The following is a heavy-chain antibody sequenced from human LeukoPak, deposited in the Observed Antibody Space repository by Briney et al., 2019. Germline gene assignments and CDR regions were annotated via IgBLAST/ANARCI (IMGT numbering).Heavy chain of an antibody. CDR3: ARDPWGYYGLLAGAFDI. D-gene: IGHD3-22*01. Sequence: GASVKVSGKASGGTFSSYAISWVRQAPGQGLEWMGGIIPIFGTANYAQKFQGRVTITTDESTSTAYMELSSLRSEDTAVYYCARDPWGYYGLLAGAFDIWGQGTMVTVSS. CDR2: IIPIFGTA. CDR1: GGTFSSYA. J-gene: IGHJ3*02. V-gene: IGHV1-69*05.